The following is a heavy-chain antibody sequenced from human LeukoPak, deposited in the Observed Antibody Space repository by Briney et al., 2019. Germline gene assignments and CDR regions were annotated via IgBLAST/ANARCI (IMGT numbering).Heavy chain of an antibody. V-gene: IGHV3-23*01. Sequence: PGGSLRLSCATSGFTFRTYAMSWVRQAPGKGLEWVSAISGRGGSTYYADSVKGRFTISRDNSKNTLYVHMNSLRDEDTAVYHCAKDKGDFWSGDPFDIWGQGTMVTVSS. CDR1: GFTFRTYA. J-gene: IGHJ3*02. CDR2: ISGRGGST. CDR3: AKDKGDFWSGDPFDI. D-gene: IGHD3-3*01.